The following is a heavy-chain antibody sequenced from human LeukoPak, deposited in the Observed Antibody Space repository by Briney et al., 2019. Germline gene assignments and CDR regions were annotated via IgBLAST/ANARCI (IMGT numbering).Heavy chain of an antibody. CDR3: ARGESEILTGYYNDYYYYGMDV. CDR2: INPSGGST. J-gene: IGHJ6*02. D-gene: IGHD3-9*01. CDR1: GYTFTSYY. V-gene: IGHV1-46*01. Sequence: ASVKVSCKASGYTFTSYYMHWVRQAPGQGLEWMGIINPSGGSTSYAQKFQGRVTMTRDTSTSSVYMELSSLRSEDTAVYYCARGESEILTGYYNDYYYYGMDVWGQGTTVTVSS.